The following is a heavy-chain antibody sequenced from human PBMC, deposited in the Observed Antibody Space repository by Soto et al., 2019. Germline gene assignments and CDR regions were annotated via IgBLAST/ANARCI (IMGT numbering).Heavy chain of an antibody. CDR3: AHRLPGPSGYDV. V-gene: IGHV2-5*01. Sequence: QITLKESGPTLVKPTQTLTLTCTFSGFSLTSGVVGVGWIRQPPGEALEWLALIYWNDEQYYNPSLRNRLTITRDTSKNQVVLTMTNMDLVDTATYYCAHRLPGPSGYDVWGQGTTDTGSS. J-gene: IGHJ6*02. D-gene: IGHD6-13*01. CDR1: GFSLTSGVVG. CDR2: IYWNDEQ.